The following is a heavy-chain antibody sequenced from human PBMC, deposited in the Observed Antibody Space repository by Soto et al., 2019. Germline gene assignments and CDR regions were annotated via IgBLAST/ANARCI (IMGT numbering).Heavy chain of an antibody. J-gene: IGHJ3*02. CDR3: ARPLGWRDAFDI. V-gene: IGHV3-7*01. CDR1: GFTFSTYW. D-gene: IGHD6-19*01. Sequence: EVQLVESGGGLVQPGGSLRLSCAASGFTFSTYWMSWVRQAPGKGLEWVANIKHDGSEIYYVDSVKGRFTISRDNAKNSVYLQMSSLRAEDTAVYYCARPLGWRDAFDIWAQGTMVTVSS. CDR2: IKHDGSEI.